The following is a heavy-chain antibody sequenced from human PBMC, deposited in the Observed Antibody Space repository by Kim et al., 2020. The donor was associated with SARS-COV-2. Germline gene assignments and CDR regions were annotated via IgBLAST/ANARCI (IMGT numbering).Heavy chain of an antibody. D-gene: IGHD6-13*01. CDR3: ARTYSSSWYGWYFDL. V-gene: IGHV4-39*01. J-gene: IGHJ2*01. Sequence: PSLKSRVTISVETSKNQFSLKLGSVTAADTAVYYCARTYSSSWYGWYFDLWGRGTLVTVSS.